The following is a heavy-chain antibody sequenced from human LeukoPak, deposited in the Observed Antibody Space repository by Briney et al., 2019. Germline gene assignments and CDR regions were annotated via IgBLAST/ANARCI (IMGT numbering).Heavy chain of an antibody. D-gene: IGHD6-13*01. CDR2: IIPIFGTA. J-gene: IGHJ4*02. V-gene: IGHV1-69*05. CDR3: ARHSSSYLDY. Sequence: GASVKVSCKASGGTFSSYAISWVRQAPGQGLEWMGGIIPIFGTANYAQKFQGRVTITTDESTSTAYMELSRLRSDDTAVYYCARHSSSYLDYWGQGTLVTVSS. CDR1: GGTFSSYA.